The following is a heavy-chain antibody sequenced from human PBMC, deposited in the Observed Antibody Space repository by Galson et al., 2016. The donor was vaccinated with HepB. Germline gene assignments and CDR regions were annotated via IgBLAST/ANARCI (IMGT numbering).Heavy chain of an antibody. D-gene: IGHD3-3*01. Sequence: CAASGFTFSNNAMTWVRQAPGQGLEWVSAISGTGGNTYYADSVKGRFTISRKNSKNTLYLQMNSLRAEDTAVYHCAKDSSQFWSGYSLSYWGLGTLVTVSS. V-gene: IGHV3-23*01. CDR1: GFTFSNNA. CDR2: ISGTGGNT. CDR3: AKDSSQFWSGYSLSY. J-gene: IGHJ4*02.